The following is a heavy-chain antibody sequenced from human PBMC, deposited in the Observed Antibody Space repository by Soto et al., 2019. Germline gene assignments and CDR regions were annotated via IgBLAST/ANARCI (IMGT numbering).Heavy chain of an antibody. Sequence: SQTLSLTYAISGDSVSSNSAAWNWIRSSPSRGLEWLGRTYYRSNWRHDYAVSVKSRITVNPYTSKNHFSLQLNSVTPDDTAVYYCARGVAGSGFDLWGQGTLVTVPS. CDR3: ARGVAGSGFDL. CDR1: GDSVSSNSAA. D-gene: IGHD6-19*01. J-gene: IGHJ4*02. CDR2: TYYRSNWRH. V-gene: IGHV6-1*01.